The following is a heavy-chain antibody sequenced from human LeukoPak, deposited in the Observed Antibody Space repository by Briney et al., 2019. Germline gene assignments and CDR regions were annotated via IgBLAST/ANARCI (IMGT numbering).Heavy chain of an antibody. CDR3: ARSVGATPLDY. J-gene: IGHJ4*02. Sequence: ESLKISCKGSGYSFTSYWIAWVRQMPGKGLEWMGIIYPSDSETTYSPSFQGQVTISADKSISTAYLQWSSLTASDTAMYYCARSVGATPLDYWGQGTPVTVSS. V-gene: IGHV5-51*01. CDR2: IYPSDSET. CDR1: GYSFTSYW. D-gene: IGHD1-26*01.